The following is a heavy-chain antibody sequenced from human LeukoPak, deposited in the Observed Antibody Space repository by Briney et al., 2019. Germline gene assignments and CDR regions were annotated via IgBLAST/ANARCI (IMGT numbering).Heavy chain of an antibody. D-gene: IGHD1-26*01. CDR1: GFTVSSNF. CDR3: VKDLGRYRNNCFDY. V-gene: IGHV3-23*01. CDR2: ISGSGGGT. J-gene: IGHJ4*02. Sequence: GGSLRLSCAASGFTVSSNFMSWVRQAPEKGLEWVSTISGSGGGTYYADSVKGRFTISRDDSKNTLYLQMNSLRAEDTAVYYCVKDLGRYRNNCFDYWGQGTLVTVSS.